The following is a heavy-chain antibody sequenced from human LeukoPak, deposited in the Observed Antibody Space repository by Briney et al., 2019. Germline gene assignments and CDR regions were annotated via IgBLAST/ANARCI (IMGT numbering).Heavy chain of an antibody. Sequence: GSSVKVSFKASGGTFSTYAISWVRQAPGQGLEWMGRIIPALDIANYAQEFQGRVTITADESTTTAFMELSSLRSEDTTVYYCVRDEQQLAVDYWGQGTLVTVSS. J-gene: IGHJ4*02. CDR1: GGTFSTYA. CDR2: IIPALDIA. V-gene: IGHV1-69*04. CDR3: VRDEQQLAVDY. D-gene: IGHD6-13*01.